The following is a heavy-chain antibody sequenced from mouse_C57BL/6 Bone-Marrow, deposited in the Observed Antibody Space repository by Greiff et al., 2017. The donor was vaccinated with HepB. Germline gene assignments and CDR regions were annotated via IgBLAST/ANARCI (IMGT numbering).Heavy chain of an antibody. D-gene: IGHD1-1*01. V-gene: IGHV3-6*01. CDR2: ISYDGSN. J-gene: IGHJ1*03. Sequence: ESGPGLVKPSQSLSLTCSVTGYSITSGYYWNWIRQFPGNKLEWMGYISYDGSNKYNPSLKNRISITRDTSKNQFFLKLNSVTTEDTATYYCARAPYYYGSSYWYFDVWGTGTTVTVSS. CDR1: GYSITSGYY. CDR3: ARAPYYYGSSYWYFDV.